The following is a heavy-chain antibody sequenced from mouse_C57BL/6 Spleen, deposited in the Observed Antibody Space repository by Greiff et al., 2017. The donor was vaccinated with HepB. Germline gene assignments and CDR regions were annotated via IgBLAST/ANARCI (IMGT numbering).Heavy chain of an antibody. CDR2: IDPSDSYT. Sequence: VQLQQPGAELVKPGASVKLSCKASGYTFTSYWMQWVKQRPGQGLEWIGEIDPSDSYTNYNQKFKGKATLTVDTSSSTSYMQLSSLTSEDSAVYYCARSYYSNLCYWGQGTTLTVSS. CDR1: GYTFTSYW. V-gene: IGHV1-50*01. J-gene: IGHJ2*01. CDR3: ARSYYSNLCY. D-gene: IGHD2-5*01.